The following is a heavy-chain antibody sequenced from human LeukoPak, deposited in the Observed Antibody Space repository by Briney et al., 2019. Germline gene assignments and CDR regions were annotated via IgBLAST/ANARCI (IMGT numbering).Heavy chain of an antibody. V-gene: IGHV3-23*01. J-gene: IGHJ4*02. CDR3: AKDRSYYYGSGSYYGLDY. CDR2: ISGSGGST. CDR1: GFTFSSYA. D-gene: IGHD3-10*01. Sequence: PGGSLRLSCAASGFTFSSYAMSWVRQAPGKGLEWVSAISGSGGSTYYADSVKGRFTISRDNSKNTLYLQMNSLRAEDTAVYYCAKDRSYYYGSGSYYGLDYWGQGTLVTVSS.